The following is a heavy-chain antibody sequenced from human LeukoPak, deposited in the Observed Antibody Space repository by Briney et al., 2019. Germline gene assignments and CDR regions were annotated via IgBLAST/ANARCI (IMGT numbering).Heavy chain of an antibody. V-gene: IGHV3-23*01. D-gene: IGHD3-9*01. J-gene: IGHJ6*03. CDR3: AKDYAAKSGYYDIYYYYYMDV. CDR2: ISGSGGST. Sequence: GGSLRLSCAASGFTFSSYAMSWVRQAPGKGLEWVSAISGSGGSTYYADSVKGRFTISRDNSKNTLYLQMNSLRAEDTAVYYCAKDYAAKSGYYDIYYYYYMDVWGKGTTVTVSS. CDR1: GFTFSSYA.